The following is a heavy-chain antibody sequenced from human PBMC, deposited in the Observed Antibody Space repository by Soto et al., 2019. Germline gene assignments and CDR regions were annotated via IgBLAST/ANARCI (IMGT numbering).Heavy chain of an antibody. CDR2: ISAYNGNT. CDR1: GYTFTSYG. Sequence: ASVKVACKASGYTFTSYGISWVRQAPGQGLEWMGWISAYNGNTNYAQKLQGRVTMTTDTSTSTAYMELRSLRSDDTAVYYCATWGYCSSTSCYGSNYYYYYGMDVWGQGTTVTVS. CDR3: ATWGYCSSTSCYGSNYYYYYGMDV. J-gene: IGHJ6*02. V-gene: IGHV1-18*01. D-gene: IGHD2-2*01.